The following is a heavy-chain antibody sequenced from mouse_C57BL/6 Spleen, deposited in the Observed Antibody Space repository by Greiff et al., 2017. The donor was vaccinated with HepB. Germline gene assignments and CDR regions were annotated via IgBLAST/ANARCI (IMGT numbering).Heavy chain of an antibody. CDR1: GYSFTDYN. J-gene: IGHJ4*01. V-gene: IGHV1-39*01. D-gene: IGHD1-1*01. CDR2: INPNYGTT. Sequence: VQLQESGPELVKPGASVKISCKASGYSFTDYNMNWVKQSNGKSLEWIGVINPNYGTTSYNQKFKGKATLTVDQSSSTAYMQLNSLTSEDSAVYYCARSWGGSNNYYAMDYWGQGTSVTVSS. CDR3: ARSWGGSNNYYAMDY.